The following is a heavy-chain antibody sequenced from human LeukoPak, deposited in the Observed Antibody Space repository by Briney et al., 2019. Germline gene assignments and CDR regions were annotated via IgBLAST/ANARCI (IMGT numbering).Heavy chain of an antibody. CDR3: ARETYGMDV. J-gene: IGHJ6*04. V-gene: IGHV4-59*01. CDR1: GGSISSYY. CDR2: IYYSGST. Sequence: PSETLSLTCTVSGGSISSYYWSWIRQPPGKGLEWIGYIYYSGSTNYNPSLKSRVTISVDTSKNQFSLKLRSVTAADTAVYCCARETYGMDVWGKGTTVTVSS.